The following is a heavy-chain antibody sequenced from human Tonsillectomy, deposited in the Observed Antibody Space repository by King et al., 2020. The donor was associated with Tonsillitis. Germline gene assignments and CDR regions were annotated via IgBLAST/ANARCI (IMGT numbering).Heavy chain of an antibody. V-gene: IGHV3-23*04. CDR2: ISGSGANT. Sequence: VQLVESGGGLVQPGESLRLSCAASEFTFSNYAMNWVRQAPGKGLEWVSAISGSGANTYYADSVEGRFTISRDNSKNMLYLQMSSLRAEDTALYYCAKDMYSSDWYATFDYWGQGTLVTVSS. J-gene: IGHJ4*02. CDR3: AKDMYSSDWYATFDY. D-gene: IGHD6-19*01. CDR1: EFTFSNYA.